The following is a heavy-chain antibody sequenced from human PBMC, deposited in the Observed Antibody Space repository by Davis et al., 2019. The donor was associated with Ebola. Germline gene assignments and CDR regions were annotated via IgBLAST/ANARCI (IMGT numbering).Heavy chain of an antibody. CDR2: ISSSGSTI. D-gene: IGHD2-2*01. J-gene: IGHJ5*02. CDR3: ARGKYQLPRRGWFDP. V-gene: IGHV3-48*03. CDR1: GFTFSSYE. Sequence: PGGSLRLSCAASGFTFSSYEMNWVRQAPGKGLEWVSYISSSGSTIYYADSVKGRFTISRDNAKNSLYLQMNSLRAEDTAVYYCARGKYQLPRRGWFDPWGQGTLVTVSS.